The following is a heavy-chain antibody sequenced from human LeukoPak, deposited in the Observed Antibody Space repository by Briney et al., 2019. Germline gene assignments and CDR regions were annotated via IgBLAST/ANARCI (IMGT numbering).Heavy chain of an antibody. CDR2: IIPIFGTA. V-gene: IGHV1-69*13. CDR1: GGTFSSYA. J-gene: IGHJ4*02. CDR3: ARVGSAWRRYDFWSGYDY. D-gene: IGHD3-3*01. Sequence: ASVKVSCKASGGTFSSYAISWVRQAPGQGLEWMGGIIPIFGTANYAQKFQGRVTITADESTSTAYMELSSLRSEDTAVYYCARVGSAWRRYDFWSGYDYWGQGTLVTVSS.